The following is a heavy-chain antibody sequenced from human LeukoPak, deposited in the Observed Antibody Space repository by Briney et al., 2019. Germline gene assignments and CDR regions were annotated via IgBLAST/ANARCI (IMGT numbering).Heavy chain of an antibody. Sequence: GESLKISCKGSEYSFATYWIGWVRQMPGQGLEWMGIIFPGDSDTRYSPSFQGQVTISADKSISTAYLQWSSLKASDTAIYYCASEYCSGGNCYFDYWAREPWSPSPQ. CDR1: EYSFATYW. D-gene: IGHD2-15*01. V-gene: IGHV5-51*01. CDR3: ASEYCSGGNCYFDY. J-gene: IGHJ4*02. CDR2: IFPGDSDT.